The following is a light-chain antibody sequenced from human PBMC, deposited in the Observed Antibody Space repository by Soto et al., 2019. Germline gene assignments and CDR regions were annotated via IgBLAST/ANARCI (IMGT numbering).Light chain of an antibody. CDR3: QQRSNWPPIT. V-gene: IGKV3-11*01. Sequence: EIVLTHSPGTLSLSPGERATLSCRASQSVGKNYVAWYQQKPGQAPRLLIYDASNRATGIPARFSGSGSGTDFTLTISSLEPEDFAVYYCQQRSNWPPITFGQGTRLEIK. J-gene: IGKJ5*01. CDR2: DAS. CDR1: QSVGKNY.